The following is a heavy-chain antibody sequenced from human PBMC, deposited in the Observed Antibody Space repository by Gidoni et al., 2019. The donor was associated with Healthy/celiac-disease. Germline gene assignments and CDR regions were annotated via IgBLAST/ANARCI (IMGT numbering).Heavy chain of an antibody. CDR3: AREYREGDLRGNDAFDI. V-gene: IGHV1-69*01. CDR1: GGTFSSYA. CDR2: IIPIFGTA. D-gene: IGHD3-16*01. J-gene: IGHJ3*02. Sequence: SCKASGGTFSSYAISWVRQAPGQGLEWMGGIIPIFGTANYAQKFQGRVTITADESTSTAYMELSSLRSEDTAVYYCAREYREGDLRGNDAFDIWGQGTMVTVSS.